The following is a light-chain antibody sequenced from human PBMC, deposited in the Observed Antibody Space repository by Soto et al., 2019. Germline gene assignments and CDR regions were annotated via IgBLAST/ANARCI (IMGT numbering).Light chain of an antibody. CDR3: QQYGSSGT. Sequence: EIVLTQSPGTLSLSPGERATLSCRASQSVSNNYLAWYQQKPGQAPRLLIYGASNRATGIPDRLSGSGSGTDFTLTISRLVPEDFAVYYCQQYGSSGTFGQGTKVDNK. V-gene: IGKV3-20*01. J-gene: IGKJ1*01. CDR1: QSVSNNY. CDR2: GAS.